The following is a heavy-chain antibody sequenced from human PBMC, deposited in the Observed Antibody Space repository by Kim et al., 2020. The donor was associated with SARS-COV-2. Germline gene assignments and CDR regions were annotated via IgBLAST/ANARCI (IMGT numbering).Heavy chain of an antibody. D-gene: IGHD1-26*01. J-gene: IGHJ4*02. Sequence: TYYSDSVKGRVTTSSDKSKNTLYLHMNSLRGEDTAVYYCAKGVINSGFDYWGQGTQVTVSS. CDR2: T. CDR3: AKGVINSGFDY. V-gene: IGHV3-23*05.